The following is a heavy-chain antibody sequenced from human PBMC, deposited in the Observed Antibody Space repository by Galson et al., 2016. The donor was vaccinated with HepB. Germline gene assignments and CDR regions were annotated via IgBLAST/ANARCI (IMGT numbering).Heavy chain of an antibody. CDR1: GFSLSHYG. CDR3: VREYYGRLEQ. Sequence: SLRLSCAVSGFSLSHYGMSWVRLAPGRGLEWISFISNTSPTTYYADSVRGRFTTSRDNAQNSLYLEMNSLRDEDTAVYFCVREYYGRLEQWGQGTLATVSS. CDR2: ISNTSPTT. J-gene: IGHJ4*02. D-gene: IGHD2-21*01. V-gene: IGHV3-48*02.